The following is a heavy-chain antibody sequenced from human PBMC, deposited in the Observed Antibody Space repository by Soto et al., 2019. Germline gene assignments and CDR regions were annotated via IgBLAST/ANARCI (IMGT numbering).Heavy chain of an antibody. CDR2: ISYDGSNK. Sequence: GGSLRLSCAASGFTFSSYGMHWVRQAPGKGLEWVAVISYDGSNKYYADSVKGRFTISRDNSKSTLYLQMNSLRAEDTAVYYCAKDKARDFWSGYFGYYYYGMDVWGQGTTVTVSS. D-gene: IGHD3-3*01. J-gene: IGHJ6*02. CDR1: GFTFSSYG. CDR3: AKDKARDFWSGYFGYYYYGMDV. V-gene: IGHV3-30*18.